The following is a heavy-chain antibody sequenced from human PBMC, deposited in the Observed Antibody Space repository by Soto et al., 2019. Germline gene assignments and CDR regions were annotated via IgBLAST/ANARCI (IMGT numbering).Heavy chain of an antibody. CDR3: ARVNSYGTIDY. V-gene: IGHV4-38-2*01. Sequence: SETLSLTCAVSGYSISSGYYWGWIRQPPGKGLEWIGSIYHSGSTYYNPSLKSRVTISVDTSKNQFSLKLSSVTAADTAVYYCARVNSYGTIDYWGQGTLVTVSS. J-gene: IGHJ4*02. CDR2: IYHSGST. CDR1: GYSISSGYY. D-gene: IGHD5-18*01.